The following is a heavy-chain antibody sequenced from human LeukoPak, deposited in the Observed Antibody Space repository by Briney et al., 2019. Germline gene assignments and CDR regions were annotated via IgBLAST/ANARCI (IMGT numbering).Heavy chain of an antibody. V-gene: IGHV4-59*08. Sequence: SETLSLTCTVSGDSITSYYWSRIRQPPGEGLEWIGYIFHTGNTNYNPSLKSRVSMSLDTSKSQISLRLNSVTAADTAVYYCAKHRFGEPRFDNWGQGSLVSVSS. CDR3: AKHRFGEPRFDN. CDR2: IFHTGNT. CDR1: GDSITSYY. J-gene: IGHJ4*02. D-gene: IGHD3-10*01.